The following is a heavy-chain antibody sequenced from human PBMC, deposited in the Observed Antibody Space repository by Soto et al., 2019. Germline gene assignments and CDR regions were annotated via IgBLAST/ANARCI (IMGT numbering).Heavy chain of an antibody. D-gene: IGHD4-17*01. CDR2: IYYSGST. CDR1: GGSVSSGSYY. CDR3: ARTTLTTEFDP. J-gene: IGHJ5*02. Sequence: QVQLQESGPGLVKPSETLSLTCTVSGGSVSSGSYYWSWIRQPPGKGLEWIGYIYYSGSTNYNPSLKSRVTISVDTSKSQFSLKLSSVTAADTAVYYWARTTLTTEFDPWGQGTLVTVSS. V-gene: IGHV4-61*01.